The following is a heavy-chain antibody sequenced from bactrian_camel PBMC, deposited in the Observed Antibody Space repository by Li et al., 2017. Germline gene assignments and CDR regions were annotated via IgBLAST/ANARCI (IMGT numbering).Heavy chain of an antibody. J-gene: IGHJ4*01. Sequence: QLVESGGGSVQAGGSLRLSCAAPGNTVSRHCMGWFRQAPGSERELVSSIVADDSTTYADSVKGRFTISQDKDKNMLFLQMNSLQAEDTALYYCATTPRLGDVWSWYRDWGQGTQVTVS. CDR1: GNTVSRHC. V-gene: IGHV3S53*01. CDR2: IVADDST. CDR3: ATTPRLGDVWSWYRD. D-gene: IGHD1*01.